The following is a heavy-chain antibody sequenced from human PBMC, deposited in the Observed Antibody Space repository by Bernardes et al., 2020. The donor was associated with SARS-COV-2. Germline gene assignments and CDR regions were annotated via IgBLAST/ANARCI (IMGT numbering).Heavy chain of an antibody. CDR3: AIIRTRVRRYFDL. CDR1: GFTFISYA. J-gene: IGHJ2*01. D-gene: IGHD3-10*01. V-gene: IGHV3-23*01. CDR2: IRGNGDTT. Sequence: GGSLRLSCAASGFTFISYAMSWVRQAPGKGLGWVAAIRGNGDTTYYADSVKGRFTISRDNSKNMLYLQMNSLRAEDTAIYYCAIIRTRVRRYFDLWGRGTLVTVSS.